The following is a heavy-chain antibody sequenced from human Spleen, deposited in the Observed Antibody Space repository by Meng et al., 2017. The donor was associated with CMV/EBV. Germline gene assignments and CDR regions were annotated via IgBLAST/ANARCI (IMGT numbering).Heavy chain of an antibody. V-gene: IGHV1-69*05. J-gene: IGHJ4*02. CDR2: IIPIFGTA. CDR3: ASGFCSSTNCYSEIDYFDH. Sequence: SVKVSCKASGGTFSSYAISWVRQAPGQGLEWMGGIIPIFGTANYAQKFQGRVTITTDESTSTAYMELSSLRSEDTAVYYCASGFCSSTNCYSEIDYFDHWGQGTLVTVSS. CDR1: GGTFSSYA. D-gene: IGHD2-2*02.